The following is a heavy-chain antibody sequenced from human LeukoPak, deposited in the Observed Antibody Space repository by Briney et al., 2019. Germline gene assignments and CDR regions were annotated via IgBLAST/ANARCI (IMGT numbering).Heavy chain of an antibody. V-gene: IGHV3-48*02. J-gene: IGHJ4*02. CDR2: ISSGSGTI. CDR1: TFTFSTYS. D-gene: IGHD2-15*01. CDR3: ARDPSPYCSGGSCYSDY. Sequence: GGSLRLSCAASTFTFSTYSMNWVRQAPGKGPEWVSYISSGSGTIYYADSVKGRFTVSRDNAKNSLYLQMNSLRDEDTAVYYCARDPSPYCSGGSCYSDYWGQGTLVTVSS.